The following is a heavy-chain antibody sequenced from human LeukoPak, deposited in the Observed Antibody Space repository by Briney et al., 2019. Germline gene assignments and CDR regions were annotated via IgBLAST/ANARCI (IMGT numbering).Heavy chain of an antibody. Sequence: SETLSLTCAVYGGSFSGYYWSCIRQPPGKGLEWIGEINHSGRTNYNPSLKSRVTISVDLSKNQFSLKLNSVAAADTAVYFCARYYGSGRDTDYWGQGTLVTVSS. V-gene: IGHV4-34*01. J-gene: IGHJ4*02. D-gene: IGHD3-10*01. CDR1: GGSFSGYY. CDR3: ARYYGSGRDTDY. CDR2: INHSGRT.